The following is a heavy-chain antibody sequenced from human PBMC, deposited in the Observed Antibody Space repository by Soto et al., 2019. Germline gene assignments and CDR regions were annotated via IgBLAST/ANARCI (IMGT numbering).Heavy chain of an antibody. CDR1: GFTFSNAW. Sequence: GGSLRLSCAASGFTFSNAWMNWVRQAPGKGLEWVGRIKSKTDGGTTDYAAPVKGRFTISRDDSKNTLYLQMNSLKTEDTAVYYCTTEFDYYYYGMDVWGQGTTVTVSS. J-gene: IGHJ6*02. D-gene: IGHD3-10*01. CDR2: IKSKTDGGTT. CDR3: TTEFDYYYYGMDV. V-gene: IGHV3-15*07.